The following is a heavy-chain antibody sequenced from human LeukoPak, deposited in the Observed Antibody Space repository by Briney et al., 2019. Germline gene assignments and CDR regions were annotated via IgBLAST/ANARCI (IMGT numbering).Heavy chain of an antibody. J-gene: IGHJ3*02. Sequence: SETLSLTCTVSGGSISSYYWSWIRQPPGKGLEWIGYIYYSGSTNYNPSLKSRVTISVDTSKNQFSLKLSSVTAADTAVYYCARQRMATQKLEWFDAFDIWGQGTMVTVSS. CDR2: IYYSGST. V-gene: IGHV4-59*08. D-gene: IGHD5-24*01. CDR3: ARQRMATQKLEWFDAFDI. CDR1: GGSISSYY.